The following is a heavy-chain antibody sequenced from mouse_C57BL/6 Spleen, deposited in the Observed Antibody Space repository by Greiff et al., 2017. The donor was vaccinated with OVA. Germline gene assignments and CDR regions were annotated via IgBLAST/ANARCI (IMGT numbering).Heavy chain of an antibody. CDR2: IRSKCNTYAT. CDR3: ASSSYSYCTSYAWSAD. V-gene: IGHV10-1*01. D-gene: IGHD1-1*01. J-gene: IGHJ3*01. CDR1: GFSFNTYA. Sequence: VQLVESGGGLVQPKGSLKLSCAASGFSFNTYAMNWVRQAPGKGLEWVAGIRSKCNTYATYYADSVKDRFTISRDASASMLYLQMNNLQTEDPAMYDCASSSYSYCTSYAWSADWGQGTLVTVSA.